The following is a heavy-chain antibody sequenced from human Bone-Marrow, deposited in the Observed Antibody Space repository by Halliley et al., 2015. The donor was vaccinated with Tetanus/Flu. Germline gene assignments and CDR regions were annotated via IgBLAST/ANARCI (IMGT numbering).Heavy chain of an antibody. CDR3: ARGYGVGSYFFDY. Sequence: TLSLTCSVSGGSIDSGGFYWSWIRQHPGKGLEWIGYISSSGTTYYSPSLKGPVTISVDASKNQFSLKVTSLTAADTAVYYCARGYGVGSYFFDYCGQGTLVTVSS. CDR1: GGSIDSGGFY. CDR2: ISSSGTT. J-gene: IGHJ4*02. V-gene: IGHV4-31*01. D-gene: IGHD3-16*01.